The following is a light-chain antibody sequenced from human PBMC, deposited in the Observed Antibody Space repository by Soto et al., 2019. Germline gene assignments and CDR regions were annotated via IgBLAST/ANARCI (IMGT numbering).Light chain of an antibody. V-gene: IGKV2-28*01. CDR3: MQALQTPL. Sequence: IVMTQSPLSLPVTPGEPASISCRSSQSLLHSNGYNYLVWYLQKPGQSPQLLIYLGSNRSSGVPDRFSGSGSGTDFTLKISRVEAEDVGVYYCMQALQTPLFGGGTKVDIK. J-gene: IGKJ4*01. CDR2: LGS. CDR1: QSLLHSNGYNY.